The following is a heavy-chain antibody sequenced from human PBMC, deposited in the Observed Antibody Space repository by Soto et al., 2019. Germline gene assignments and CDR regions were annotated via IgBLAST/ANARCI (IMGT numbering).Heavy chain of an antibody. CDR2: INPSGGST. CDR3: ARDNIVATIGYNWFDT. J-gene: IGHJ5*02. D-gene: IGHD5-12*01. Sequence: ASVKVSCKASGYTFTSYYMHWVRQAPGQGLEWMGIINPSGGSTSYAQKFQGRVTMTRDTSTSTVYMELSSLRSEDTAVYYCARDNIVATIGYNWFDTWGQGTLVTVSS. V-gene: IGHV1-46*01. CDR1: GYTFTSYY.